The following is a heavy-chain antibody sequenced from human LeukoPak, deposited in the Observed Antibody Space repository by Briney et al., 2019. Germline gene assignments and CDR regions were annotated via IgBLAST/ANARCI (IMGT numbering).Heavy chain of an antibody. D-gene: IGHD5-12*01. Sequence: PSETLSLTCTVSGGSIISYFWSWIRQPPGKGPEWIGYIFDSGTTNYNPSTNYNPSLKSRVTVSLDTSNNHFSLELSSVTGAATAVYFSARGGVTTIAQYDYWGQGILVTVSS. CDR3: ARGGVTTIAQYDY. V-gene: IGHV4-59*01. J-gene: IGHJ4*02. CDR2: IFDSGTTNYNPST. CDR1: GGSIISYF.